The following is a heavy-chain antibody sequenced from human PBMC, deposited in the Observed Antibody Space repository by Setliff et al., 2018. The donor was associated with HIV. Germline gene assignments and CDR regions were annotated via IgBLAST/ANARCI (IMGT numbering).Heavy chain of an antibody. V-gene: IGHV4-31*03. D-gene: IGHD2-21*01. Sequence: PSETLSLTCTVSGDSISSGGYYWSWIRQSPGKGLEWIGYIYYSGSSYYNPSLQSRITMSVETSMNQFPLRLTSVTAADTAIYYCAGESYGGDSRRFFNLWGQGSLVTVSS. CDR3: AGESYGGDSRRFFNL. CDR2: IYYSGSS. J-gene: IGHJ4*02. CDR1: GDSISSGGYY.